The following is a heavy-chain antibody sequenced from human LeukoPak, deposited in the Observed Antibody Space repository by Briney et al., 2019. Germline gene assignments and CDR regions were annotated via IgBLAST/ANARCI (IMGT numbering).Heavy chain of an antibody. V-gene: IGHV3-53*01. J-gene: IGHJ3*02. D-gene: IGHD4-17*01. CDR3: ASHDYGDNDAFDI. CDR2: IYSGGST. Sequence: GGSLRLSCAASGFTVSSNYMSWVRQAPGKGLEWVSVIYSGGSTYYADSVKGRFTISRDNSKNALYLQMNSLRAEDTAVYYCASHDYGDNDAFDIWGQGTMVAVSS. CDR1: GFTVSSNY.